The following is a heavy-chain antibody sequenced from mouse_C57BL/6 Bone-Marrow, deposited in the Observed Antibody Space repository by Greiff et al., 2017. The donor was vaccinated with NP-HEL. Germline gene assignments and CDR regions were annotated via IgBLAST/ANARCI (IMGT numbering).Heavy chain of an antibody. CDR2: ISNGGGST. V-gene: IGHV5-12*01. CDR3: ASHDGYYEGWFAY. J-gene: IGHJ3*01. CDR1: GFTFSDYY. D-gene: IGHD2-3*01. Sequence: EVKLVESGGGLVQPGGSLKLSCAASGFTFSDYYMYWVRQTPEKRLEWVAYISNGGGSTYYPDTVKGRFTISRDNAKKTLYLQMSRLKSEDTARYYCASHDGYYEGWFAYWGQGTLVTVSA.